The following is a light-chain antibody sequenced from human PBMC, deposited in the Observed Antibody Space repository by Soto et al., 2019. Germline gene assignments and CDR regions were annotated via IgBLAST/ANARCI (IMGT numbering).Light chain of an antibody. CDR2: AAS. CDR1: QGISSY. J-gene: IGKJ1*01. CDR3: QQLNSYPPWT. Sequence: DIQLTQSPSFLSASVGGRVTITSRASQGISSYLAWYQQKPGKAPKLLIYAASTLQSGVPSRFSGSGSGTEFTLTISSLQPEDFATYYCQQLNSYPPWTFGQGTKVDIK. V-gene: IGKV1-9*01.